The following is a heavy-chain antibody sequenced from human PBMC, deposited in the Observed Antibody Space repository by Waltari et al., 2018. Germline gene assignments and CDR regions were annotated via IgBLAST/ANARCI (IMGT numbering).Heavy chain of an antibody. J-gene: IGHJ6*02. CDR2: IYHSGST. Sequence: QVQLQESGPGLVKPSETLSLTCAVSGYSISSGYYWGWIRQPPGKGLEWIGSIYHSGSTYYNPSLKSRVTISVDTSKNQFSRKLSSVTAADTAVYYCARVSCSGGSCYPYYYYGMDVWGQGTTVTVSS. CDR1: GYSISSGYY. CDR3: ARVSCSGGSCYPYYYYGMDV. V-gene: IGHV4-38-2*01. D-gene: IGHD2-15*01.